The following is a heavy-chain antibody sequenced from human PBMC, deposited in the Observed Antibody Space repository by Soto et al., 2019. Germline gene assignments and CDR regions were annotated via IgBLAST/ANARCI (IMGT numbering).Heavy chain of an antibody. CDR1: GYTFTRYY. CDR2: INPSGGGT. Sequence: QVQLVQSGPEVKNPGASVKLSCKASGYTFTRYYIHWVRQAPGQGLEWMGIINPSGGGTTYAQKFQGRVTMTKDTSTSTGYMQLSSLRSEDTSVYYCARGRVAVAGTGAVGYWGQGTLVTVSS. J-gene: IGHJ4*02. CDR3: ARGRVAVAGTGAVGY. V-gene: IGHV1-46*03. D-gene: IGHD6-19*01.